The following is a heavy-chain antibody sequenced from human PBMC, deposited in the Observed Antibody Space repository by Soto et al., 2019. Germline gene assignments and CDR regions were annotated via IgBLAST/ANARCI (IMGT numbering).Heavy chain of an antibody. CDR2: INAGNGNT. V-gene: IGHV1-3*01. CDR1: GYTFTSYA. D-gene: IGHD3-10*01. J-gene: IGHJ5*02. Sequence: ASVKVSCKASGYTFTSYAMHWVRQAPGQRLEWMGWINAGNGNTKYSQKFQGRVTITRDASASTAYMELSSLRSEDTAVYYCARDYYYVSGSYYTRANWFDPWGQGTLVTVSS. CDR3: ARDYYYVSGSYYTRANWFDP.